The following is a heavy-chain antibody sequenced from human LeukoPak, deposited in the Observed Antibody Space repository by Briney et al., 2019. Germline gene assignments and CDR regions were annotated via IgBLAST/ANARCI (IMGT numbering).Heavy chain of an antibody. CDR3: ARVLRYFDPRVYGMDV. CDR1: GFTFSSYA. D-gene: IGHD3-9*01. J-gene: IGHJ6*02. CDR2: ISGSGGST. V-gene: IGHV3-23*01. Sequence: GGSLRLSCAASGFTFSSYAMSWVRQAPGKGLEWVSAISGSGGSTYYADSVKGRFTISRDNSKNTLYLQMNSLRAEDTAVYYCARVLRYFDPRVYGMDVWGQGTTVAVSS.